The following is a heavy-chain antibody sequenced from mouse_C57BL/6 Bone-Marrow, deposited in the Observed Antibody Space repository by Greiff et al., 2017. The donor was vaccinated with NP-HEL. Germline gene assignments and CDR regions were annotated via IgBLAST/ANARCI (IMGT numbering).Heavy chain of an antibody. J-gene: IGHJ1*03. Sequence: VQLQQSGAELMKPGASVKLSCKATGYTFTGYWIEWVKQRPGQGLEWIGEILPGSGSTNYNEKFKGKATFTADTSSNTAYMQLRSLTTADSAISYCARSFTTVVPTGFAVWGTGTTVTVSS. CDR3: ARSFTTVVPTGFAV. CDR2: ILPGSGST. V-gene: IGHV1-9*01. CDR1: GYTFTGYW. D-gene: IGHD1-1*01.